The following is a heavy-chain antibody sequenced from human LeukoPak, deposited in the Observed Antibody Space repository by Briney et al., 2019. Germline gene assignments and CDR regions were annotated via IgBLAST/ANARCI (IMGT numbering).Heavy chain of an antibody. D-gene: IGHD1-7*01. Sequence: GGSLRLSCAASGFTFSNYDMHWVRQAPGKGLEWVAVISYDGSNKYYADSVKGRFTISRDNSKNTVYLQMNSLRAEDTAVYYCAKDREGTTFDNWGQGTLVTVST. J-gene: IGHJ4*02. V-gene: IGHV3-30*18. CDR2: ISYDGSNK. CDR3: AKDREGTTFDN. CDR1: GFTFSNYD.